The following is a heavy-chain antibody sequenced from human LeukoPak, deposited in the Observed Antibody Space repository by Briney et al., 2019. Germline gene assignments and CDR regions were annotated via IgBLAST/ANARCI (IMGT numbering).Heavy chain of an antibody. CDR2: IYWDNDK. V-gene: IGHV2-5*02. Sequence: SGPTLVKPTQPLTLTCAFSGFSLNTSGVNVGWIRQPPGKALEWLALIYWDNDKRYSPSLKSRLTITKDTSKNQVVLTMTNMDPVDTATYYCAHSDSDTSTSWIYFDYWGQGTLVTVSS. CDR3: AHSDSDTSTSWIYFDY. J-gene: IGHJ4*02. D-gene: IGHD6-13*01. CDR1: GFSLNTSGVN.